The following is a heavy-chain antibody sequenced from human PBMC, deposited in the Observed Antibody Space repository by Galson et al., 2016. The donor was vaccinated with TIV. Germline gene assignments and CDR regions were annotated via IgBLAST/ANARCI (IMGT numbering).Heavy chain of an antibody. CDR2: IIAIFGTT. CDR1: GGIFNSYA. D-gene: IGHD3-22*01. V-gene: IGHV1-69*13. Sequence: SVKVSCKASGGIFNSYAISWVRQAPGQGLEWMGRIIAIFGTTNYAQKFQGRVTITADESTSTVYMELRSLISEDTAVYYCARGSDYYDGSGYQNWGQGTLVTVSP. CDR3: ARGSDYYDGSGYQN. J-gene: IGHJ4*02.